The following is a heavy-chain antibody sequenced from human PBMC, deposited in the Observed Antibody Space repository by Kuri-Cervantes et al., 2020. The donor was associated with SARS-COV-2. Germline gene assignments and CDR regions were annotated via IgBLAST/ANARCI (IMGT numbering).Heavy chain of an antibody. D-gene: IGHD2-2*01. CDR2: IYYSGST. CDR1: GGSISSYY. V-gene: IGHV4-59*01. Sequence: SETLSLTCTVSGGSISSYYWSWIRQPPGKGLEWIGYIYYSGSTNYNPSLKSRVTISVDTSKNQFSLKLSSVTAADTAVYYCARELGVPAATYFDYWGQGTLVTVSS. J-gene: IGHJ4*02. CDR3: ARELGVPAATYFDY.